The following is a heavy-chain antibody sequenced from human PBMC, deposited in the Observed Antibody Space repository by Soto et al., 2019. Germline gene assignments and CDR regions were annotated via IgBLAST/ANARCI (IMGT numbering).Heavy chain of an antibody. J-gene: IGHJ6*02. V-gene: IGHV4-59*01. Sequence: SETLSLTCTVSGGSISSYYWSWIRQPPGKGLEWIGYIYYSGSTNYNPSLKSRVTISVDTSKNQFSLKLSSVTAADTAVYYCARDRAAAGNYYYYYGMDVWGQGTTVTVSS. CDR2: IYYSGST. CDR1: GGSISSYY. CDR3: ARDRAAAGNYYYYYGMDV. D-gene: IGHD6-13*01.